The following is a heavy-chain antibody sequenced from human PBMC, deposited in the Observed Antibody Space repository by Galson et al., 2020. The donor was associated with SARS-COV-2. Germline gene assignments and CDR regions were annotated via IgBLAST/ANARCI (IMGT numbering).Heavy chain of an antibody. CDR1: GYSFTSYW. D-gene: IGHD4-4*01. J-gene: IGHJ5*02. Sequence: GESLKISCKGSGYSFTSYWISWVRQTPGKGLEWMGRIDPSDSYTNYSPSFQGHVTISADKSISTAYLQCSSLKASDTAMYYCARHLWGDYSNYAGLVNWFDPWGQGTLVTVSS. CDR2: IDPSDSYT. V-gene: IGHV5-10-1*01. CDR3: ARHLWGDYSNYAGLVNWFDP.